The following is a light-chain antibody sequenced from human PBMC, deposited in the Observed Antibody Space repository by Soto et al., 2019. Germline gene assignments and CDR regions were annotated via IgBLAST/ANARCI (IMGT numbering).Light chain of an antibody. CDR1: QSISNW. CDR2: HAS. Sequence: DIQMTQSPSTLPASVGDRVTITCRASQSISNWLAWYQKKPGTAPKLLIYHASTLESGVPSRFSGSGSGTEFTLTISSLQPDDFATYDCQQYMSYSFGQGTKVEIK. J-gene: IGKJ1*01. V-gene: IGKV1-5*01. CDR3: QQYMSYS.